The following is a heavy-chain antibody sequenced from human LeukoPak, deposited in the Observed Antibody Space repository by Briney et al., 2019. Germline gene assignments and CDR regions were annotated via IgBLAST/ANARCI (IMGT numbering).Heavy chain of an antibody. D-gene: IGHD5-12*01. J-gene: IGHJ6*02. CDR1: GFTFSSYA. Sequence: PGRSLRLSCAASGFTFSSYAMRWVRQAPGKGLEWVAVISYDGSNKYYADSVRGRFTISRDNSKNTLYLQMNSLRAEDTAVYYCAREGDSGHGSPYYYYGMDVWGQGTTVTVSS. V-gene: IGHV3-30*04. CDR3: AREGDSGHGSPYYYYGMDV. CDR2: ISYDGSNK.